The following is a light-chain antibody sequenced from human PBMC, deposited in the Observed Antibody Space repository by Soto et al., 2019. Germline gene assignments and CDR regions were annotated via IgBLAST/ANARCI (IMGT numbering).Light chain of an antibody. J-gene: IGKJ5*01. Sequence: EIVLTQSPATLSLSPVERATLSCRASQSVSSYLAWYQQKPGQAPRLLIYDASNRATGIPARFSGSGSGTDFTLTIRSLEPEDAAVYYCQQRSNWPPITFGQGTRLENK. CDR1: QSVSSY. CDR2: DAS. V-gene: IGKV3-11*01. CDR3: QQRSNWPPIT.